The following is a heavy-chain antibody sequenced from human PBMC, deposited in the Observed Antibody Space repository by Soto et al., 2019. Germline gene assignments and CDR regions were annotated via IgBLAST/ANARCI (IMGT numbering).Heavy chain of an antibody. CDR3: ARVEAAAGYKYSYSYYYYGMDV. J-gene: IGHJ6*02. Sequence: GGSLRLSCAASGFTFSSYDMHWVRQATGKGLEWVSAIGTAGDTYYPGSVKGRFTISRENAKNSLYLQMNSLRAEDTAVYYCARVEAAAGYKYSYSYYYYGMDVWGQGTTVTVSS. CDR2: IGTAGDT. V-gene: IGHV3-13*01. CDR1: GFTFSSYD. D-gene: IGHD6-13*01.